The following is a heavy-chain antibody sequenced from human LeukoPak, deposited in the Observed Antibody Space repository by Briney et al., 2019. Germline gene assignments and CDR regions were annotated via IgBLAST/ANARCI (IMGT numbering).Heavy chain of an antibody. CDR3: PGPRFGSAYELYY. D-gene: IGHD3-10*01. V-gene: IGHV3-48*03. CDR2: ISSSGSTI. Sequence: GGSLRLSCAASGFTSSGYGMDWVRQAPGKGLEWVSYISSSGSTIYYADSVKGRFTIARANAKNSLYLQMNSLRAEDMDVCSGPGPRFGSAYELYYWGEGSPVTVSS. CDR1: GFTSSGYG. J-gene: IGHJ4*02.